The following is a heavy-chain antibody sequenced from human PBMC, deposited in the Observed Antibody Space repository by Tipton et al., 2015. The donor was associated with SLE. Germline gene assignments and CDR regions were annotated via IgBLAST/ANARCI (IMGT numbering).Heavy chain of an antibody. Sequence: GSLRLSCVVSGLTLSNHDMNWVRQAPGKGLEWDSYISISGSTIYYADSVTGRFTISRDNAKNSLYLQMNSLRDEDTAIYYCATGSLVGGFDHWGQGTLVTVSS. D-gene: IGHD1-26*01. CDR3: ATGSLVGGFDH. V-gene: IGHV3-48*03. CDR1: GLTLSNHD. J-gene: IGHJ4*02. CDR2: ISISGSTI.